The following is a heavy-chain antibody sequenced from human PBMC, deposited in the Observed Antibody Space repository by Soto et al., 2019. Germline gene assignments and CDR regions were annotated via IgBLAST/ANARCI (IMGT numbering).Heavy chain of an antibody. V-gene: IGHV3-30*03. CDR2: VSHDGRNT. J-gene: IGHJ4*02. CDR3: ATGGRQWLVTSDFNY. CDR1: GFTFSDYA. D-gene: IGHD6-19*01. Sequence: VQLVESGGGVVQPGRSLRLSCAASGFTFSDYAMHWVRQAPGKGLEWVAVVSHDGRNTHYADSVKGRFTISRDSSKNTVSLEMTSLRAEDMAVYYCATGGRQWLVTSDFNYWGQGALVPVSS.